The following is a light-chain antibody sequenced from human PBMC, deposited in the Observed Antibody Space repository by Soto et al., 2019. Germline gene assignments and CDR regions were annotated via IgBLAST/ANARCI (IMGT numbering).Light chain of an antibody. V-gene: IGLV2-14*01. CDR3: SSFSGSSTPYV. CDR2: EVN. Sequence: QSVLTQPASVSGSPGQSITISCTGTSRDVGGYKYVSWYQQRPGKAPKLMIFEVNSRPSGVSNRFSGSKSDNTASLTISGLQAEDEADYYCSSFSGSSTPYVFGTGTKLTVL. CDR1: SRDVGGYKY. J-gene: IGLJ1*01.